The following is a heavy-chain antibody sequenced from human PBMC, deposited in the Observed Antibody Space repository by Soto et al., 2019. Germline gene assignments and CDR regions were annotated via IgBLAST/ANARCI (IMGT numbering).Heavy chain of an antibody. J-gene: IGHJ4*02. CDR3: AGEYSSGWAKN. Sequence: QVQLVQSGAEVKKPGASVKVSCKASGYTFTSYDINWVRQATGQGLEWMGWMNPNSGNTGYAQKFQGRVNMTRNTSISTAYLELSSLSSGVTAVYYCAGEYSSGWAKNWGQGALVTVSS. V-gene: IGHV1-8*01. CDR1: GYTFTSYD. D-gene: IGHD6-19*01. CDR2: MNPNSGNT.